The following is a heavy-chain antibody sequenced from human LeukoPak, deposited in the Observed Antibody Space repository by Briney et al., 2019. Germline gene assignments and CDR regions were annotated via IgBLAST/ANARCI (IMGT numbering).Heavy chain of an antibody. CDR3: ARKGVAAGTYDY. D-gene: IGHD6-13*01. CDR1: GFTFSSYW. Sequence: PGGSLRLSCAASGFTFSSYWMHWVRQVPGKGLVWVSRINSDGSSTNYADSVKGRFTISRDNAKNTLYLQMNSLRAEDTAVYYCARKGVAAGTYDYWGQGTLVTVSS. J-gene: IGHJ4*02. CDR2: INSDGSST. V-gene: IGHV3-74*01.